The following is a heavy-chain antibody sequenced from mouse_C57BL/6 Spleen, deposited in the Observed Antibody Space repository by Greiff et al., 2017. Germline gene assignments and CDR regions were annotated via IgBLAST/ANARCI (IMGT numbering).Heavy chain of an antibody. CDR3: AREGYGSSYHD. CDR1: GYTFTSYW. D-gene: IGHD1-1*01. V-gene: IGHV1-69*01. CDR2: IDPSDSYT. J-gene: IGHJ2*01. Sequence: QVQLKQPGAELVMPGASVKLSCKASGYTFTSYWMHWVKQRPGQGLEWIGEIDPSDSYTNYNQKFKGKSTLTVDKSSSTAYMQLSSLTSEDSAVYYCAREGYGSSYHDWGQGTTLTVSS.